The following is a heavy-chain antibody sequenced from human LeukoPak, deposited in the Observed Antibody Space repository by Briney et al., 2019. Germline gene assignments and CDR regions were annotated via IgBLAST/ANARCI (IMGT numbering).Heavy chain of an antibody. J-gene: IGHJ5*02. V-gene: IGHV4-61*01. D-gene: IGHD1-26*01. CDR3: ARSRAFNSGASDP. CDR1: GASVSSASY. Sequence: SETLCLTCTVSGASVSSASYWTWIRQPPGQGVEWIAHIYNGVNTNYNPSLKSRVTISVDTSKNQFSLRLNSVTAADTAVYYCARSRAFNSGASDPWGQGSLVTVSS. CDR2: IYNGVNT.